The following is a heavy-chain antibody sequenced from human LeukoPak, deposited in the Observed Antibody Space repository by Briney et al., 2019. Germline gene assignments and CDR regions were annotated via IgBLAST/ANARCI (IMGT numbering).Heavy chain of an antibody. Sequence: GGSLRLSCAASGFTVSSNYMSWVRQAPGKGLEWVSVIYSGGSTYYADSVKGRFSISRDNSKNTLYLQMNSLRAEDTAVYHCARGSYYYGSGSYPWGYFDYWGQGTLVAVSS. J-gene: IGHJ4*02. CDR3: ARGSYYYGSGSYPWGYFDY. D-gene: IGHD3-10*01. CDR2: IYSGGST. CDR1: GFTVSSNY. V-gene: IGHV3-53*01.